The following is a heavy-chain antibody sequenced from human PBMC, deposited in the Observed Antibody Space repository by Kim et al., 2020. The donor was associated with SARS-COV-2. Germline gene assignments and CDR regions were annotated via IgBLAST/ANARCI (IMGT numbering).Heavy chain of an antibody. D-gene: IGHD6-19*01. CDR3: ATETRQWVAVQF. CDR2: ISHDEVTR. J-gene: IGHJ1*01. Sequence: GGSLRLSCTDSGFTFSDYGMHWVRQAPGRGLEWVAVISHDEVTRYYVDSVRGRFTISRDNYRNTVYLQMDSLRPEDSGIYYCATETRQWVAVQFWGQGTLVSVSP. CDR1: GFTFSDYG. V-gene: IGHV3-30*03.